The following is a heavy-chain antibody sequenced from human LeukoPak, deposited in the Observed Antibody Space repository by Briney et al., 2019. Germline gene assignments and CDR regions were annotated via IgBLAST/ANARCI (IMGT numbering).Heavy chain of an antibody. CDR3: ARYSHNQVAGGWFDP. J-gene: IGHJ5*02. Sequence: SETLSLTCSVSGGSVSTNYWSWIRQSPEKGLEWIAYTSYGGTTDYNPSLKSRLMISIDASKNQFSLKLSSVTAADTAIYYCARYSHNQVAGGWFDPWGQGTLVTVSS. CDR1: GGSVSTNY. V-gene: IGHV4-59*08. D-gene: IGHD5-12*01. CDR2: TSYGGTT.